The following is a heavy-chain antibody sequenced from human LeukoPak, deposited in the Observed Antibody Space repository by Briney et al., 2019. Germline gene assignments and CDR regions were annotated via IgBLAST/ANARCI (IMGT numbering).Heavy chain of an antibody. CDR2: IYHSGST. V-gene: IGHV4-4*02. Sequence: PSGTLSLTCTVSGDSIISSHWWSWVRQPPGKGLEWIGEIYHSGSTNYNPSLKSRVTISIDKSKNQFSLKLSSVTAADTAVYYCARQVVRGLYYYYYMDVWGKGTTVTISS. CDR3: ARQVVRGLYYYYYMDV. CDR1: GDSIISSHW. D-gene: IGHD3-10*01. J-gene: IGHJ6*03.